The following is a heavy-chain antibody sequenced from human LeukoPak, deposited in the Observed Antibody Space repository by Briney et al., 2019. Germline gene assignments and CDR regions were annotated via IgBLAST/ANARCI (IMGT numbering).Heavy chain of an antibody. V-gene: IGHV3-15*01. J-gene: IGHJ4*02. CDR3: TTTSRY. CDR2: IKSKTDGGTT. Sequence: GGSLRLSCAASGFTFSDAWMAWVRQVPGKGLEWLGRIKSKTDGGTTDYAAPVKGRFTISRDDLKNTLYLQMNSLKTEDTAVYYCTTTSRYWGQGTLVTVSS. CDR1: GFTFSDAW.